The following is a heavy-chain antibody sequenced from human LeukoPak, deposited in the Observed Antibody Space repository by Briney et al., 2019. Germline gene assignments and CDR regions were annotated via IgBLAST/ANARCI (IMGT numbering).Heavy chain of an antibody. CDR3: ARDQGLTAPPPYGLDV. J-gene: IGHJ6*02. V-gene: IGHV1-69*04. Sequence: ASVKVSCKTSGGTFSSSAITWVRQAPGQGLEWMGRIIPALNITSYAQKFQGRVTITADTSTSTAYMELRSLRSEETAVYYCARDQGLTAPPPYGLDVWGQGTTVTVSS. CDR2: IIPALNIT. CDR1: GGTFSSSA. D-gene: IGHD5-18*01.